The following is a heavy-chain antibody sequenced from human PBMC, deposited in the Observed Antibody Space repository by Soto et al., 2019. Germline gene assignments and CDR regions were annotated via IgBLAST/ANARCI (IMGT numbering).Heavy chain of an antibody. CDR1: GFSFSSYG. D-gene: IGHD3-3*01. Sequence: QVQLVESGGGVVQPGRSLRLSCTASGFSFSSYGMHWVRQAPGKGLEWVAVIWSDGTNKYYGDSVKGRFTISRDNSKNTLYLQMNSLRADDTAVYYCARDMEYYDFWRWNYPSYYYYGMDVWGQGTTVTVSS. CDR2: IWSDGTNK. CDR3: ARDMEYYDFWRWNYPSYYYYGMDV. V-gene: IGHV3-33*01. J-gene: IGHJ6*02.